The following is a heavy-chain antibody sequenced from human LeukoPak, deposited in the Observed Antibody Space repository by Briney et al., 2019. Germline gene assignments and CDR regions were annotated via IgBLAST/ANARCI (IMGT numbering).Heavy chain of an antibody. CDR1: GFTFCSYA. J-gene: IGHJ4*02. Sequence: PGGALRLSRAGSGFTFCSYAMRWVRQAPGEGVEGGSAICGSGGRTYYADSVKGGVTLSRENSKNTVYLQMKSLGAEDTARNYVAGGGIQGYYWGQGTLVTVSS. V-gene: IGHV3-23*01. CDR3: AGGGIQGYY. CDR2: ICGSGGRT. D-gene: IGHD5-18*01.